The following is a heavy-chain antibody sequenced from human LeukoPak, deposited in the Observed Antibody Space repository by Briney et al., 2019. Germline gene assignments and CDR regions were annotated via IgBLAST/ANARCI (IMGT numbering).Heavy chain of an antibody. CDR3: ARVGVDTAMVDAFDI. Sequence: ASVKVSCKASGGTFSSYAISWVRQAPGQGLEWMGRIIPIFGTANYARKFQGRVTITTDESTSTAYMELSSLRSEDTAVYYCARVGVDTAMVDAFDIWGQGTMVTVSS. J-gene: IGHJ3*02. D-gene: IGHD5-18*01. CDR1: GGTFSSYA. CDR2: IIPIFGTA. V-gene: IGHV1-69*05.